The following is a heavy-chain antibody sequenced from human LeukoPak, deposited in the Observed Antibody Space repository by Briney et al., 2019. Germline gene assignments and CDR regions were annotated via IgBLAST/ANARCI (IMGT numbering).Heavy chain of an antibody. D-gene: IGHD3-9*01. V-gene: IGHV3-21*01. CDR2: ISSSSSYI. J-gene: IGHJ6*03. CDR3: ARSLTGAARYYMDV. CDR1: GFTFSSYS. Sequence: GGSLRLSCAASGFTFSSYSMNWVRQAPGKGLEWVSSISSSSSYIYYADSVKGRFTISRDNAKNSLYLQMNSLRAEDTAVYYCARSLTGAARYYMDVWGKGTTVTVSS.